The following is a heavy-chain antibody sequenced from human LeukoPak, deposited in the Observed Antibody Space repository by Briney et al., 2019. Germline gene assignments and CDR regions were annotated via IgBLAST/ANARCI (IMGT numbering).Heavy chain of an antibody. CDR2: INHSGST. CDR1: GGSISSGDYY. J-gene: IGHJ6*02. Sequence: SETLSLTCTVSGGSISSGDYYWGWIRQPPGKGLEWIGEINHSGSTNYNPSLKSRVTISVDTSKNQFSLKLSSVTAADTAVYYCARGVIVVVPAAMDYGMDVWGQGTTVTVSS. D-gene: IGHD2-2*01. V-gene: IGHV4-39*07. CDR3: ARGVIVVVPAAMDYGMDV.